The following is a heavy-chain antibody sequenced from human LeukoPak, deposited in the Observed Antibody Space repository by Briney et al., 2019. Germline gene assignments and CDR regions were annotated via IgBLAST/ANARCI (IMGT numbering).Heavy chain of an antibody. CDR3: AKDLSSSHVSEYFDY. Sequence: PGGSLRLSCAASGFTFSSYSMNWVRQAPGKGLEWVSSISSSSSYIYYADSVKGRFTISRDNSKNTLYLQMNSLRAEDTAVYYCAKDLSSSHVSEYFDYWGQGTLVTVSS. V-gene: IGHV3-21*04. CDR2: ISSSSSYI. CDR1: GFTFSSYS. J-gene: IGHJ4*02. D-gene: IGHD6-6*01.